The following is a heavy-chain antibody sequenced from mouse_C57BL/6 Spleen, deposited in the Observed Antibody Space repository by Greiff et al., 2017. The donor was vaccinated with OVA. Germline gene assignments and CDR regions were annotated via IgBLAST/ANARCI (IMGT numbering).Heavy chain of an antibody. CDR2: IWTGGST. Sequence: QVQLKESGPGLVAPSQSLSITCTVSGFSLTSYAISWVRQPPGKGLEWLGVIWTGGSTNYNSAPKSRLSISKDTSKSQVFLKMNRLQTDDTARYYCARNFYAMDYWGQGTSVTVSS. J-gene: IGHJ4*01. CDR1: GFSLTSYA. CDR3: ARNFYAMDY. V-gene: IGHV2-9-1*01.